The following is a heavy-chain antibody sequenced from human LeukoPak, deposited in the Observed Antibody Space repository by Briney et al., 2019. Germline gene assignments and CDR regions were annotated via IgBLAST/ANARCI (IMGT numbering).Heavy chain of an antibody. CDR2: IIPILGIA. CDR1: GGTFSSYA. D-gene: IGHD2-2*01. V-gene: IGHV1-69*04. Sequence: SVKGSCKASGGTFSSYAISWVRQAPGQGLEWMGRIIPILGIANYAQKLQVRVTMTTDTSTSTAYMELRSLRSDDTAVYYCARQSIGYCSSTSCYPTYYFDYWGQGTLVTVSS. CDR3: ARQSIGYCSSTSCYPTYYFDY. J-gene: IGHJ4*02.